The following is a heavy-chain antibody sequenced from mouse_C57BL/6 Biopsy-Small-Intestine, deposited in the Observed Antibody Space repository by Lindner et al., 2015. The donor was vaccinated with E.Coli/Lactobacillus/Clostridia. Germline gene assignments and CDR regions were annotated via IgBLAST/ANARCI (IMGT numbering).Heavy chain of an antibody. CDR3: ARYPWFAY. CDR1: GYTFTDYN. Sequence: VQLQESGPELVKPGASVRIPCKASGYTFTDYNMDWVKQSHGKSLEWIGDINPNNGGTNYNQKFKGKATLTVDKSSSTAYMELRSLTSEDSAVYYCARYPWFAYWGQGTLVTVSA. CDR2: INPNNGGT. V-gene: IGHV1-18*01. J-gene: IGHJ3*01.